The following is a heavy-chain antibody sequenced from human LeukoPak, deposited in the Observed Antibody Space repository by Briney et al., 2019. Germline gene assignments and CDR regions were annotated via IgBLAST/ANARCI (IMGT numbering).Heavy chain of an antibody. D-gene: IGHD2-8*01. CDR1: GFTFSNYA. Sequence: PGGSLRLSCAASGFTFSNYAMSWVRQAPGKGLEWVSAISGSGGSTYYADSVKGRFTISRDNSKNTLYLQMNSLRAEDTAVYYCAKVAGYCTNGACPQEDWYFDLWGRGTLVTVSS. CDR2: ISGSGGST. J-gene: IGHJ2*01. CDR3: AKVAGYCTNGACPQEDWYFDL. V-gene: IGHV3-23*01.